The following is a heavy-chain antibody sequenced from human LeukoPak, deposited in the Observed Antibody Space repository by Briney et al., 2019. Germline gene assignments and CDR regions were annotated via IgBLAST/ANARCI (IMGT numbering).Heavy chain of an antibody. D-gene: IGHD1-14*01. CDR2: IIPIFGTA. CDR1: GDTFSSYT. V-gene: IGHV1-69*05. CDR3: ARAGSPNYYYYYYMDV. J-gene: IGHJ6*03. Sequence: SVKVSYKASGDTFSSYTISWVRQAPGQGLEWMGRIIPIFGTANYAQKFQGRVTITTDESTSTAYMELSSLRSEDTAVYYCARAGSPNYYYYYYMDVWGKGAPVTVSS.